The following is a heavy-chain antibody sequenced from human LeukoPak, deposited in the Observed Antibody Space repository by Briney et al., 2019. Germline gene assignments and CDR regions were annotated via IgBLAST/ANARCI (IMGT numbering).Heavy chain of an antibody. J-gene: IGHJ5*02. CDR2: INPNSGGT. CDR1: GYTFTGYY. D-gene: IGHD2-15*01. Sequence: ASVKVSCKASGYTFTGYYMHWVRQAPGQGLEWMGWINPNSGGTNYAQKFQGRVTMTRDTSISTAYMELSRLRSDDTAVYYCAREGPGICSGGSCYSSWFDPWGQGTLVTVSS. CDR3: AREGPGICSGGSCYSSWFDP. V-gene: IGHV1-2*02.